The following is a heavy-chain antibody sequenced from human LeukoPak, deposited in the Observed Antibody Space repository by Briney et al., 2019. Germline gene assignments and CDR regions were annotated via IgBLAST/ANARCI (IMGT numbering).Heavy chain of an antibody. J-gene: IGHJ6*04. V-gene: IGHV1-18*04. CDR2: ISAYNGNT. CDR3: ARGPGEFGPYYGMDV. Sequence: GASVKVSCKASSYTFTSYGISWVRQAPGQGLEWMGWISAYNGNTNYAQKLQGRVTMTTDTSTSTAYMELRSLRSDDTAVYYCARGPGEFGPYYGMDVWGKGTTVTVSS. D-gene: IGHD3-10*01. CDR1: SYTFTSYG.